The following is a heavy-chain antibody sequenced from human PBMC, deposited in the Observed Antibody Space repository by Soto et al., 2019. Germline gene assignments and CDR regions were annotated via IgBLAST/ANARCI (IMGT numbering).Heavy chain of an antibody. CDR2: IYYSGST. CDR1: GGSISSGDYY. CDR3: VRVGGFGATTLDY. Sequence: QVQLQESGPGLVKPSQTLSLTCTVSGGSISSGDYYWSWIRQPPGKGLEWIGYIYYSGSTYYNPSRKSRVTISLDPSKSQFSLKLSSVTAADTAVYYCVRVGGFGATTLDYWGQGTLVTVSS. J-gene: IGHJ4*02. V-gene: IGHV4-30-4*01. D-gene: IGHD3-10*01.